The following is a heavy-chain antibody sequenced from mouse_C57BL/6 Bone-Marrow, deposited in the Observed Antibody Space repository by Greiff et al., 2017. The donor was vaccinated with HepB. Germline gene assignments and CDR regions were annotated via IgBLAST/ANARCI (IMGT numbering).Heavy chain of an antibody. CDR3: VITAVVAFDY. CDR2: IYPRDGST. D-gene: IGHD1-1*01. J-gene: IGHJ2*01. V-gene: IGHV1-85*01. Sequence: QVQLQQSGPELVKPGASVKLSCKASGYTFTSYDINWVKQRPGQGLEWIGWIYPRDGSTKYNEKFKGKATLTVDTSSSTAYMELHSLTSEDSSVYFCVITAVVAFDYWGQGTTLTVSS. CDR1: GYTFTSYD.